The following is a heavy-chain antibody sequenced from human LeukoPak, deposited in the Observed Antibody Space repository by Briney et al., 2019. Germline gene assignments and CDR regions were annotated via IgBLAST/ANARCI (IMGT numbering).Heavy chain of an antibody. J-gene: IGHJ4*02. Sequence: PGGSLRLSCAASGFTFNDYYMSWIRQAPGKGLEWVSYISYSGSTIYYADSVKGRFTISRNNAKNTLYLHMNSLRAEDTAVYYCAREGGSRYYFDSWGQGTLVTVSS. CDR3: AREGGSRYYFDS. V-gene: IGHV3-11*04. CDR1: GFTFNDYY. CDR2: ISYSGSTI. D-gene: IGHD1-26*01.